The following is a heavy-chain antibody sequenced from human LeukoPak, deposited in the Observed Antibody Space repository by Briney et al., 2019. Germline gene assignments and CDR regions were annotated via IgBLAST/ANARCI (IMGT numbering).Heavy chain of an antibody. CDR1: GFTFSSYG. V-gene: IGHV3-30*18. Sequence: GGSLRLSCAASGFTFSSYGMHWVRQAPGKGLEWVAVISYDGSNKYYADSVKGRFTISRDNSKNTLYLQMNSLRAEDTAVYYCAKGYGYGMGGYYYYGMDVWGQGTTVTVSS. CDR3: AKGYGYGMGGYYYYGMDV. D-gene: IGHD5-12*01. CDR2: ISYDGSNK. J-gene: IGHJ6*02.